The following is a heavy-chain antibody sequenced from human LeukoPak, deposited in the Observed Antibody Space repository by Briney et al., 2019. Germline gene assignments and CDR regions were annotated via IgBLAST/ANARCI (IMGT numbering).Heavy chain of an antibody. CDR2: ISGSGGST. Sequence: GGSLRLYCAASGFTFSSYAMSWVRQAPGKGLEWVSAISGSGGSTYYADSVKGRFTISRDNSKNTLYLQMNSLRAEDTAVYYCAIIGGTPYYYYYYGMDVWGQGTTVTVSS. J-gene: IGHJ6*02. D-gene: IGHD2-15*01. V-gene: IGHV3-23*01. CDR3: AIIGGTPYYYYYYGMDV. CDR1: GFTFSSYA.